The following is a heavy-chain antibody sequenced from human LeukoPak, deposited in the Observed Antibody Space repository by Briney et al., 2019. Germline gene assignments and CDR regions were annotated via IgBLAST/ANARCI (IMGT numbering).Heavy chain of an antibody. D-gene: IGHD3-10*01. CDR2: IYAGGST. V-gene: IGHV3-53*04. CDR1: GFPVSSNH. J-gene: IGHJ6*04. CDR3: ATAGSSELLWDYAMDV. Sequence: PGGSLRLSCAASGFPVSSNHLSWVRQAPWKGLEWVSLIYAGGSTYYADAVKGRFTISRHNSKNTLHLQMNSLRVEDTAVYYCATAGSSELLWDYAMDVWGEGTTVTVSS.